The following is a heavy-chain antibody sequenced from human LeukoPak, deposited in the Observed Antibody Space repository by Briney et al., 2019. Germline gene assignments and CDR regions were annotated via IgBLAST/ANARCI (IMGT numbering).Heavy chain of an antibody. Sequence: SQTLSLTCTVSGGSISSGSYYWGWIRQPPGKGLEWIGSIYYSGSTYYNPSLKSRVTISVDTSKNQFSLKLSSVTAADTAVYHCASSTQYYYYYYMDVWGKGTTVTVSS. CDR3: ASSTQYYYYYYMDV. CDR2: IYYSGST. D-gene: IGHD2-2*01. CDR1: GGSISSGSYY. J-gene: IGHJ6*03. V-gene: IGHV4-39*01.